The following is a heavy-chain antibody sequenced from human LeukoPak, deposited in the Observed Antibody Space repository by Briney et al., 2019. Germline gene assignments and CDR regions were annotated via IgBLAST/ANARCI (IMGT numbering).Heavy chain of an antibody. V-gene: IGHV4-4*01. J-gene: IGHJ4*02. CDR2: MYHTGGF. CDR1: GDSINSINW. Sequence: PSETLSLTCAVSGDSINSINWWSWVRQPPGRGLEWIGEMYHTGGFNYNPSLKSRVTISLDKSQNQFSLRLSSVTAADTAVYCCARNPRDGYTFDYWGQGTLVTVSS. CDR3: ARNPRDGYTFDY. D-gene: IGHD5-24*01.